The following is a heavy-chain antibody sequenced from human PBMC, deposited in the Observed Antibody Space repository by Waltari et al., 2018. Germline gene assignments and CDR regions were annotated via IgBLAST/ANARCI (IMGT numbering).Heavy chain of an antibody. V-gene: IGHV3-33*01. CDR1: GCTFSSDG. D-gene: IGHD6-13*01. J-gene: IGHJ4*02. Sequence: QVQLVASGGGVVQPGRSLQLSCAAAGCTFSSDGRTWVRQAPGNGLKWWAVIWYDGSNKYYADSVKGLFTISRDNSKNTLYLQMNSLRAEDTAVYYCARQGIAASFDYWGQGTLVTVSS. CDR3: ARQGIAASFDY. CDR2: IWYDGSNK.